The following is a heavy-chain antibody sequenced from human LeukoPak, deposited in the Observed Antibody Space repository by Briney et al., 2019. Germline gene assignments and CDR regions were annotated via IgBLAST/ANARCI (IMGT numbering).Heavy chain of an antibody. CDR2: ISRNSDSI. Sequence: SGGSLRLSCAASGFTFDDYAMHWVRQAPGKGLEWVSGISRNSDSIGYAYSVRGRFTISRDNAKNSLYLQMNSLRAEDTALYYCAKGVVVVITGSFDYWGQGTLVTVSS. CDR3: AKGVVVVITGSFDY. CDR1: GFTFDDYA. D-gene: IGHD3-22*01. V-gene: IGHV3-9*01. J-gene: IGHJ4*02.